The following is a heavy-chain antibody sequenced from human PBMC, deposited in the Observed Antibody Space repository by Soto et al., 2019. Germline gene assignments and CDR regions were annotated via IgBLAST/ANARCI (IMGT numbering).Heavy chain of an antibody. CDR1: GFTFSSYW. J-gene: IGHJ4*02. Sequence: PGGSLRLSCAASGFTFSSYWMSWVRQAPGKGLEWVANIKQDGSEKYYVDSVKGRFTISRDNSKNTLYLQMNSLRAGDTAVYYCAKEPTMDGTKSSFFWGQGTLVTVSS. V-gene: IGHV3-7*04. CDR2: IKQDGSEK. D-gene: IGHD6-19*01. CDR3: AKEPTMDGTKSSFF.